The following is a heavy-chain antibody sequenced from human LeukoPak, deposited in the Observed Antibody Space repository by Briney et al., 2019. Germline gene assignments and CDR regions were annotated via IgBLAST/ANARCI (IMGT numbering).Heavy chain of an antibody. CDR3: ARPRGGYDAFDI. V-gene: IGHV4-59*01. CDR2: IYYSGST. J-gene: IGHJ3*02. Sequence: SETLSLTCTVPGGSISSYYWSWIRQPPGKGLEWIGYIYYSGSTNYNPSLKSRVTISVDTSKNQFSLKLSSVTAADTAVYYCARPRGGYDAFDIWGQGTMVTVSS. CDR1: GGSISSYY. D-gene: IGHD3-16*01.